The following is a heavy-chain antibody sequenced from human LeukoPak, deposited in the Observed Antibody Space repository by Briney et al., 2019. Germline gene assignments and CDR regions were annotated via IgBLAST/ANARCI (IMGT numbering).Heavy chain of an antibody. Sequence: GGSLRLSCAASGFTFSTYNMNWVRQAPGKGLEWVSSITSSSSYIYYADSVKGRFTISRDNAKNSLYLQMNSLRAEDTAVYYCAKEGYSRGYYSYYYMDVWGKGTTVTVSS. D-gene: IGHD6-13*01. CDR2: ITSSSSYI. CDR3: AKEGYSRGYYSYYYMDV. J-gene: IGHJ6*03. CDR1: GFTFSTYN. V-gene: IGHV3-21*04.